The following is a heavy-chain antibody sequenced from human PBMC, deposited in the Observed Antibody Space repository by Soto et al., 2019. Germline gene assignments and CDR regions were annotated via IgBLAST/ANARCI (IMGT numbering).Heavy chain of an antibody. CDR3: VKSGYSSSWLTQFDY. CDR1: GFTFSSYA. Sequence: GGSLRLSCSASGFTFSSYAMHWVRQAPGKGLEYVSAISSNGGSTYYADSVKGRFTISRDNSKNTLYLQMSSLRAEDTAVYYCVKSGYSSSWLTQFDYWGQGTLVTVSS. V-gene: IGHV3-64D*08. J-gene: IGHJ4*02. CDR2: ISSNGGST. D-gene: IGHD6-13*01.